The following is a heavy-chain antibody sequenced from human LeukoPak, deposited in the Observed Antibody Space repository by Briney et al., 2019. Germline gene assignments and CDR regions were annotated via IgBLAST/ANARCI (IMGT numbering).Heavy chain of an antibody. V-gene: IGHV1-18*01. CDR2: ISAYNGNT. J-gene: IGHJ6*02. CDR1: GYTFTSYG. Sequence: ASVKVSCKASGYTFTSYGISWVRQAPGQGLEWMGWISAYNGNTNYAQKLQGRVTMTTDTSTSTAYMELSSLRSEDTAVYYCARDPSMVRGVIGYYYYYGMDVWGQGTTVTVSS. D-gene: IGHD3-10*01. CDR3: ARDPSMVRGVIGYYYYYGMDV.